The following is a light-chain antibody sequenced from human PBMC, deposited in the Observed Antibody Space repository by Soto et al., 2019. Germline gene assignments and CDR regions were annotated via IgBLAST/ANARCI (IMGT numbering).Light chain of an antibody. CDR1: SSYVGTYNF. CDR2: DVS. J-gene: IGLJ1*01. Sequence: QSALTQPRSVSGSPGQSVAISCTGTSSYVGTYNFVSWYQQHPGKAPKLMIYDVSNRPSGVSKRFSGSKSGNTASLTISGLQAEDEADYYCSSYTSSSTRVFGTGTKVTVL. CDR3: SSYTSSSTRV. V-gene: IGLV2-14*01.